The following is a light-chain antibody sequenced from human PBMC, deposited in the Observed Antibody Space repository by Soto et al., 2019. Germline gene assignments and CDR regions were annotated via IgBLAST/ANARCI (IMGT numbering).Light chain of an antibody. J-gene: IGLJ1*01. V-gene: IGLV2-23*02. CDR3: CSYAGSSGYV. CDR1: SNYNL. CDR2: EVS. Sequence: QSALTQPASVSGSPGQAITISCTATSNYNLVSWYQQHPGKAPKLMIYEVSKRPSGVSDRFSGSRSGNTASLTLSGLQAEDEADYYCCSYAGSSGYVFGTGTKVTVL.